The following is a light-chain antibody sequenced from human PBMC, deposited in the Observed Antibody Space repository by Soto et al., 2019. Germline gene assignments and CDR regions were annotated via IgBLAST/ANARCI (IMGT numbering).Light chain of an antibody. V-gene: IGLV2-8*01. J-gene: IGLJ3*02. Sequence: QSVLTQPPSASGSPGQSVTLSCTGTSSDVGGYDYVSWYQQHPGKAPKLIIYEVTKRPSGVPDRFSGSKSGNTASLTVSGLQADDEGGYYCNSYAGSNTWVFGGGTKLTVL. CDR3: NSYAGSNTWV. CDR1: SSDVGGYDY. CDR2: EVT.